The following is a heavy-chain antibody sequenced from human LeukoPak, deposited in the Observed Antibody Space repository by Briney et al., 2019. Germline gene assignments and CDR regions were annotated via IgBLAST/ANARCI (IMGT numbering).Heavy chain of an antibody. CDR2: ISAYNGNT. CDR3: ARALPDYYDSSGYILAFDY. Sequence: ASVKVSCKASGYTFTSYGISWVRQPPGQGLEWMGWISAYNGNTNYAQKLQGRVTMTTDTSTSTAYMELRSLRSDDTAVYYCARALPDYYDSSGYILAFDYWGQGTLVTVSS. J-gene: IGHJ4*02. V-gene: IGHV1-18*01. D-gene: IGHD3-22*01. CDR1: GYTFTSYG.